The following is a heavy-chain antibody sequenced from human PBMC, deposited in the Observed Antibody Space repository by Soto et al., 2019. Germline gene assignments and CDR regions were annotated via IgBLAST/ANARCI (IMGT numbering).Heavy chain of an antibody. CDR1: GFTFSSYA. CDR2: LTGSGGST. CDR3: AKRVVVTATSYYFDY. Sequence: EVQLLESGGGLVQPGGSLRLSCAASGFTFSSYAMSWVRQAPGKGLEWVSVLTGSGGSTYYADSVKGRFTISRDNSKNTIYLQMNSLRAEDTAVYYCAKRVVVTATSYYFDYWGQGTLVTVSS. D-gene: IGHD2-15*01. J-gene: IGHJ4*02. V-gene: IGHV3-23*01.